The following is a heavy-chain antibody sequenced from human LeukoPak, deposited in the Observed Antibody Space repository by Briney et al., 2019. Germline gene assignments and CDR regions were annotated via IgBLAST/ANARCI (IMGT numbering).Heavy chain of an antibody. CDR1: GFTFSRHG. D-gene: IGHD6-6*01. CDR3: TRDRTSRYFDY. V-gene: IGHV3-33*01. J-gene: IGHJ4*02. CDR2: IRYDGSEK. Sequence: PGGSLRLSCAASGFTFSRHGMHWVRQAPGKGLEWVAVIRYDGSEKYYADSVRGRFTISRDNSKNTGYLQMNSLGAEDTAVYYCTRDRTSRYFDYWGQGTLVTVSS.